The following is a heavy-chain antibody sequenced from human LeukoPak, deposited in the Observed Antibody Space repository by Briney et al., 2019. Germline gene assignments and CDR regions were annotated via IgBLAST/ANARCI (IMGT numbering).Heavy chain of an antibody. CDR1: GYTFTSYD. V-gene: IGHV1-8*01. CDR2: MNPNSGNT. D-gene: IGHD6-13*01. J-gene: IGHJ5*02. Sequence: ASVKVSCKASGYTFTSYDINWVRQATGQGLEWKGWMNPNSGNTGYAQKFQGRVTMTRNTSISTAYMELSSLRSEDTAVYYCARCSRWPAAGLDPWGQGTLVTVSS. CDR3: ARCSRWPAAGLDP.